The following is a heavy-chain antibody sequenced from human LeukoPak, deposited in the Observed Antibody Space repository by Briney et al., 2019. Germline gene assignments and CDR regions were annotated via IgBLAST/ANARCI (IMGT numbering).Heavy chain of an antibody. CDR1: GFTLSSYA. D-gene: IGHD2-15*01. Sequence: PGGSLRLSCAASGFTLSSYAMSWVRQAPGKGPEWVSAISGSGGSTYYADSVKGRFTISRDNSKNTLYLQMNSLRAEDTAVYYCAKDDGSSGGSCYDYWGQGTLVTVSS. CDR3: AKDDGSSGGSCYDY. CDR2: ISGSGGST. V-gene: IGHV3-23*01. J-gene: IGHJ4*02.